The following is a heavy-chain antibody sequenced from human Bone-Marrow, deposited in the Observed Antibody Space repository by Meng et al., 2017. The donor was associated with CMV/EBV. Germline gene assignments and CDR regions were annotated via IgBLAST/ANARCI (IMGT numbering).Heavy chain of an antibody. CDR1: GGSISSYY. CDR2: IYYSGST. V-gene: IGHV4-59*01. Sequence: GSLRLSCTVSGGSISSYYWSWIRQPPGKGLEWIGYIYYSGSTNYNPSLKSRVTISVDTSKNQFSLKLSSVTAADTAVYYCARSGSHWDAFDIWGQGKMVNVAS. D-gene: IGHD1-26*01. J-gene: IGHJ3*02. CDR3: ARSGSHWDAFDI.